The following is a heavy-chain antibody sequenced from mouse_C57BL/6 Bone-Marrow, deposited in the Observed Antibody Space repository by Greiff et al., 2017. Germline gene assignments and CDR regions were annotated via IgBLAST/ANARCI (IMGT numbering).Heavy chain of an antibody. CDR1: GYAFTNYL. CDR3: ATGAWFAY. J-gene: IGHJ3*01. CDR2: INPGSGGT. V-gene: IGHV1-54*01. D-gene: IGHD4-1*01. Sequence: VQLQQSGAELVRPGTSVKVSCTASGYAFTNYLIEWVKQRPGQGLEWIGVINPGSGGTNYTEKFKGKATLTADKSSSTAYMQLSSLTSEDSAVYFCATGAWFAYWGQGTLVTVSA.